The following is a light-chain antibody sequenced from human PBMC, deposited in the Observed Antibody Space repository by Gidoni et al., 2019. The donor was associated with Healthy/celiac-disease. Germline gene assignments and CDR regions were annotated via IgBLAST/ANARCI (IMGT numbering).Light chain of an antibody. CDR3: QQYNSYQWT. V-gene: IGKV1-5*01. J-gene: IGKJ1*01. Sequence: DIQMTQSPSTLSASVGDRVTITCRASQSISSWLAWYQQKPGKAPKLLIYDASSLESGVPSRFSGSGSGTEFTLTISSLQPDDFATYCCQQYNSYQWTFGQGTKVEIK. CDR2: DAS. CDR1: QSISSW.